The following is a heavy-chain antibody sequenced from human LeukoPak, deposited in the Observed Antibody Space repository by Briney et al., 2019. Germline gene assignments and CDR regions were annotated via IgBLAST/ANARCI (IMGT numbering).Heavy chain of an antibody. CDR2: ISCSGGST. J-gene: IGHJ4*02. V-gene: IGHV3-23*01. CDR3: AKADCNSGNCRTDY. CDR1: GFTFCSYA. Sequence: QTGGSLRLSCAASGFTFCSYAMSRVRQAPGKGRVWGLAISCSGGSTYYEDSVKGRFTISRDNSKNTMYLQMNSMRAEDTAVYYCAKADCNSGNCRTDYWGQGTLVTVSS. D-gene: IGHD2-15*01.